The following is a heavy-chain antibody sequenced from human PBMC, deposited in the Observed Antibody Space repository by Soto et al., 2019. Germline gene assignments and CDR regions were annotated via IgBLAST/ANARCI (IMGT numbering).Heavy chain of an antibody. CDR3: TKANYDFWSGYYLDWFDP. V-gene: IGHV3-49*03. J-gene: IGHJ5*02. Sequence: GGSLRLSCTASGFTFGDYAMSWFRQAPGKGLEWVGFIRSKAYGGTTEYAASVKGRFTISRDDSKSIAYLQMNSLKTEDTAVYYCTKANYDFWSGYYLDWFDPWGQGTLVTVSS. CDR2: IRSKAYGGTT. D-gene: IGHD3-3*01. CDR1: GFTFGDYA.